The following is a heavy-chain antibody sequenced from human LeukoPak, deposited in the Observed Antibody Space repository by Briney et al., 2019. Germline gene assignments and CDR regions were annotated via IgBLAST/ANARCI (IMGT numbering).Heavy chain of an antibody. D-gene: IGHD6-13*01. CDR3: AKAWPAAGTFDS. CDR1: GFTFSSYA. Sequence: PGGSLRLSCAASGFTFSSYAMTWVRQAPGKGLEWVSTILPGGGGTYYADSVKGRFTISRDTSKNTLYQQMNTLRVEDTAVYYCAKAWPAAGTFDSWGQGSLVTVTS. CDR2: ILPGGGGT. V-gene: IGHV3-23*01. J-gene: IGHJ4*02.